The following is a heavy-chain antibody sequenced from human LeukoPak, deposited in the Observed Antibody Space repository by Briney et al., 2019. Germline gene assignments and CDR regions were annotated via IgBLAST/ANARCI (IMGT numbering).Heavy chain of an antibody. J-gene: IGHJ3*02. V-gene: IGHV3-23*01. CDR2: ISGSGGST. CDR1: GFTFSSYA. Sequence: PGGSLRLSCAASGFTFSSYAMSWVRQAPGKGLEWVSAISGSGGSTYYADSVKGRFTISRDNSKNTLYLQMNSLRAEDTAVYYCAKDRGRTMIVVVTPLDAFDIWGQGTMVTVSS. CDR3: AKDRGRTMIVVVTPLDAFDI. D-gene: IGHD3-22*01.